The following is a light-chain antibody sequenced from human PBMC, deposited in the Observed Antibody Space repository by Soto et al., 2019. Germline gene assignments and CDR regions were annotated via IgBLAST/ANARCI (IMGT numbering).Light chain of an antibody. Sequence: DIQMTQSPSSLSASLGDRVTITCRASQSISSYLNWYQQKPGKAPTLLIYTASSLQSGVPSRFSGSGSGTDFTLTISSLQPEDFATYYCQQSYRAPLTFGGGTKVDI. CDR2: TAS. J-gene: IGKJ4*01. CDR1: QSISSY. V-gene: IGKV1-39*01. CDR3: QQSYRAPLT.